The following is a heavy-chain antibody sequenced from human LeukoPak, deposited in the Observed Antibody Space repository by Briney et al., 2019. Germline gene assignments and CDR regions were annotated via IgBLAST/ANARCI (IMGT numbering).Heavy chain of an antibody. J-gene: IGHJ2*01. V-gene: IGHV4-59*01. Sequence: SETLSLTCTVSGGSISSYYWSWIRQPPGKGLEWIGYIYYSGSTNYNPSLKSRVTISVDTSKNQFSLKLSSVTAADTAVYYCARDVGYWYFDLWGRGTLVTVSS. CDR2: IYYSGST. CDR3: ARDVGYWYFDL. CDR1: GGSISSYY. D-gene: IGHD2-15*01.